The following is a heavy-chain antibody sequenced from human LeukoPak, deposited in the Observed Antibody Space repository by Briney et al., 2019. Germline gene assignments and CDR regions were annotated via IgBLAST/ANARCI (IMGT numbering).Heavy chain of an antibody. CDR3: ARAGYYALHGTFDI. J-gene: IGHJ3*02. D-gene: IGHD2-2*01. CDR1: GYTFTSYG. CDR2: ISAYNGNT. Sequence: ASVKVSCKASGYTFTSYGISWVRQAPGQGLEWMGWISAYNGNTNYAQKLQGRVSMTTDTSTSTAYMELRSLRSDDTAVYYCARAGYYALHGTFDIWGQGTMVTVSS. V-gene: IGHV1-18*01.